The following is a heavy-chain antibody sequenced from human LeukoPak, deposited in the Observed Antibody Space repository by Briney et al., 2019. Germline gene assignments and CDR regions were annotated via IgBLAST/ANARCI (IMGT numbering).Heavy chain of an antibody. V-gene: IGHV3-33*01. CDR3: ARDPSLRVTLDY. D-gene: IGHD5/OR15-5a*01. CDR1: GFIFSNYG. J-gene: IGHJ4*02. Sequence: GGSLRLSCAASGFIFSNYGMHWVRQAPGKGLEWVAVVWYDGSNKYYADSVKGRFTISRDNSKNMLYLEMNSLRAEDTAVYYCARDPSLRVTLDYWGQGTLVTVSS. CDR2: VWYDGSNK.